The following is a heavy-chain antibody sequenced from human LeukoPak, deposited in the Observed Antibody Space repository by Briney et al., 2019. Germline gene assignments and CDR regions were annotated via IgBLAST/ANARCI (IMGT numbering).Heavy chain of an antibody. Sequence: GGSLRLSCTASGFSFSNYWMSWVRQAPGKGLEWLANINQVGSQIYSVDSVKGRFTISRDNSKNTLYLQMNSLRAEDAAVYYCAKDSGHDGYAFDIWGQGTMVTVSS. J-gene: IGHJ3*02. CDR1: GFSFSNYW. CDR2: INQVGSQI. D-gene: IGHD5-24*01. V-gene: IGHV3-7*01. CDR3: AKDSGHDGYAFDI.